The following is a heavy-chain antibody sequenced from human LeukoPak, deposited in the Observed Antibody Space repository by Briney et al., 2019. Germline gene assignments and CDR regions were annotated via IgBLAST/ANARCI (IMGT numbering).Heavy chain of an antibody. Sequence: SETLSLTCTVSGGSISSSSYYWGWIRQPPGKGLEWIGSMYSSGSTYYNPSLKSRVTISVDTSKNQFSLKLSSVTAADMAVYYCARSGSGYLRYYFDYWGQGTLVTVSS. D-gene: IGHD5-12*01. CDR1: GGSISSSSYY. J-gene: IGHJ4*02. CDR3: ARSGSGYLRYYFDY. V-gene: IGHV4-39*07. CDR2: MYSSGST.